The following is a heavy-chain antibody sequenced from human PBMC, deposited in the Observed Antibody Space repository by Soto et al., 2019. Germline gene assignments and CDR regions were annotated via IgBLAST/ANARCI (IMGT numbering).Heavy chain of an antibody. Sequence: SETLSLTCAVYGGSFNDYYWSWIRQPPGKGLEWIGEINHTGHTNYNPSLKSRVTISVDTSKNQFSLKLSSVTAADTAVYYCARSGHLFDSWGQGILVTVSS. V-gene: IGHV4-34*01. CDR1: GGSFNDYY. CDR3: ARSGHLFDS. J-gene: IGHJ4*02. CDR2: INHTGHT. D-gene: IGHD3-10*01.